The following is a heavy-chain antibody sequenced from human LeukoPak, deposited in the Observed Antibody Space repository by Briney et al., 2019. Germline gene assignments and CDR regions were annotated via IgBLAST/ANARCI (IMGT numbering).Heavy chain of an antibody. Sequence: ASVKVSCKASGYTFTVYYMHWVRQAPGQGLEWMGWINPNSGGTNYAQKFQGRVTMTRDTSISTAYMELSRLRSDDTAVYYCAGTSMVADYYFDYWGQGTLVTVSS. CDR1: GYTFTVYY. J-gene: IGHJ4*02. CDR3: AGTSMVADYYFDY. D-gene: IGHD3-10*01. V-gene: IGHV1-2*02. CDR2: INPNSGGT.